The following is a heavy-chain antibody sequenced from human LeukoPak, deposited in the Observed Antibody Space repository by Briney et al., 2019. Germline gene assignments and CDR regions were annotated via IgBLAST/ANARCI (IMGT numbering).Heavy chain of an antibody. CDR2: IYNGRNT. V-gene: IGHV4-59*08. J-gene: IGHJ4*02. CDR3: AQTTGWPGFDF. D-gene: IGHD6-19*01. Sequence: PSETPSLTCSASGASTSSRYWSWIRQSPGRTLEWIGHIYNGRNTKYNPSLTSRVTISVDTSKNQFSLSLTSVTAADTAIYYCAQTTGWPGFDFWGPGALVTVSS. CDR1: GASTSSRY.